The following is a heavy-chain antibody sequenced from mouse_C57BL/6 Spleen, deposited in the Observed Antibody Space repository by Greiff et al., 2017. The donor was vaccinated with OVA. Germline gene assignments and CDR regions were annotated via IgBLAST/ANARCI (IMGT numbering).Heavy chain of an antibody. CDR3: TRSGSRYDYDGDYYAMDY. V-gene: IGHV1-5*01. Sequence: EVQLQQSGTVLARPGASVKMSCKTSGYTFTSYWMHWVKQRPGQGLEWIGAIYPGNSDTSYNQKFKGKAKLTAVTSASTAYMELSSLTNEDSAVYYCTRSGSRYDYDGDYYAMDYWGQGTSVTVSS. D-gene: IGHD2-4*01. CDR2: IYPGNSDT. CDR1: GYTFTSYW. J-gene: IGHJ4*01.